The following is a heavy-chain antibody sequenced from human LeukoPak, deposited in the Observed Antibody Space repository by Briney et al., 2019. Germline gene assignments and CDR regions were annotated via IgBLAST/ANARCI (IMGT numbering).Heavy chain of an antibody. CDR1: GFPFSISW. CDR3: AKDWTATTDY. J-gene: IGHJ4*02. Sequence: GGSLRLSCAASGFPFSISWMHWFRQVPGKGLMWVSRITTGETTTYPDSVRGRFTISRDNTKNTVYLQMNSLRVEDTAVYYCAKDWTATTDYWGKGILVTAST. V-gene: IGHV3-74*01. D-gene: IGHD1/OR15-1a*01. CDR2: ITTGETT.